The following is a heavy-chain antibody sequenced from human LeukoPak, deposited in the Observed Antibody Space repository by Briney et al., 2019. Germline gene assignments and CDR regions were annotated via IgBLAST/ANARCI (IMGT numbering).Heavy chain of an antibody. CDR1: GCTFTSYA. CDR3: AREVAAAGVPD. V-gene: IGHV1-3*01. D-gene: IGHD6-13*01. J-gene: IGHJ4*02. Sequence: ASVKVSCKASGCTFTSYAMYWVRQAPGQRLEWMGWINAGNGNTKYSQKFQGRVTITRDTSASTAYMELSSLRSEDTAVYYCAREVAAAGVPDWGQGTLVTVSS. CDR2: INAGNGNT.